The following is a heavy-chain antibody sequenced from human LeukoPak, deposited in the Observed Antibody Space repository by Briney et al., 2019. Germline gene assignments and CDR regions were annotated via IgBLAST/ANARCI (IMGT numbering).Heavy chain of an antibody. D-gene: IGHD1-26*01. V-gene: IGHV3-30*04. CDR3: AKDPRELLSCPDY. J-gene: IGHJ4*02. Sequence: GGSLRLSCAASGFTFSSYAMHWVRQAPGKGLEWVAVISYDGSNKYYADSVKGRFTISRDNSKNTLYLQMNSLRAEDTAVYYCAKDPRELLSCPDYWGQGTLVTVSS. CDR1: GFTFSSYA. CDR2: ISYDGSNK.